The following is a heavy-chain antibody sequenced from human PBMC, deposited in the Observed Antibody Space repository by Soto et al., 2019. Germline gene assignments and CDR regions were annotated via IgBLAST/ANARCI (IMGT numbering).Heavy chain of an antibody. CDR3: ARDRGLWGYYYGMDV. D-gene: IGHD3-10*01. Sequence: PGGSLRLSCAASGFTFSSYGMHWVRQAPGKGLEWVAVIWYDGSNKYYADPVKGRFTISRDNSKNTLYLQMNSLRAEDTAVYYCARDRGLWGYYYGMDVWGQGTTVTVSS. CDR1: GFTFSSYG. V-gene: IGHV3-33*01. J-gene: IGHJ6*02. CDR2: IWYDGSNK.